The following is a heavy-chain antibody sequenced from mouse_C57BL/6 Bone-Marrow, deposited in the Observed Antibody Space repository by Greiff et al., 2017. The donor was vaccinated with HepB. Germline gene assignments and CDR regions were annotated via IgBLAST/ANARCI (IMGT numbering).Heavy chain of an antibody. CDR3: ARDATYYFDY. Sequence: EVKLMESGGGLVKSGRSLRLSCATSGFTFSDFYMEWVRQAPGKGLEWIAASRNKANDYTTEYSASVKGRFIVSRDTSQSILYLQMNALRAEDTAIYDCARDATYYFDYWGQGTTLTVSS. CDR1: GFTFSDFY. V-gene: IGHV7-1*01. CDR2: SRNKANDYTT. J-gene: IGHJ2*01.